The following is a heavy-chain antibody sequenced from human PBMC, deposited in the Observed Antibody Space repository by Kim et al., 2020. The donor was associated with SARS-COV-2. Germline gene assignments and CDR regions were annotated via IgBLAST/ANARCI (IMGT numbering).Heavy chain of an antibody. V-gene: IGHV1-46*03. J-gene: IGHJ5*02. CDR3: ARRMTTFFDP. CDR2: GST. D-gene: IGHD3-16*01. Sequence: GSTHYGKKFQGRVPMTRDTSTSTVDMGLSSLRSPDTAVYYCARRMTTFFDPWGQGTLVTVSS.